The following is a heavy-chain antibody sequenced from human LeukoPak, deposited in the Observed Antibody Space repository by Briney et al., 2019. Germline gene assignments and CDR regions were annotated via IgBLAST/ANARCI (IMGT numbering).Heavy chain of an antibody. V-gene: IGHV2-70*16. D-gene: IGHD1-26*01. J-gene: IGHJ4*02. Sequence: TLSLTCIVSGGSISVTNYYWGWIRQPPGKALEWLARIDWDDDKFYSTSLKTRLTISKDTSKNQVVLTMTNMDPVDTATYYCARTALWELFPFDYWGQGTLVTVSS. CDR3: ARTALWELFPFDY. CDR2: IDWDDDK. CDR1: GGSISVTNYY.